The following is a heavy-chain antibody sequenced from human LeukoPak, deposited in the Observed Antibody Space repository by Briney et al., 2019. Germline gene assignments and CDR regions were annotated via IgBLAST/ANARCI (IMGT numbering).Heavy chain of an antibody. CDR1: GYSFTIYY. Sequence: GESLKISCKGSGYSFTIYYIAWVRQMPGKGLEWMGIIYPGDSDTTYSPSFQGQVTISADKSISTAYLQWSSLKASDTAMYLCARRGSRGYDYAVWGQGTLVTVSS. CDR2: IYPGDSDT. J-gene: IGHJ4*02. D-gene: IGHD3-16*01. CDR3: ARRGSRGYDYAV. V-gene: IGHV5-51*01.